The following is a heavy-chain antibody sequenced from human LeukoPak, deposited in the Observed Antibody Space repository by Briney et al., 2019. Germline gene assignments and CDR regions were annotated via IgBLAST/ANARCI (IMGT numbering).Heavy chain of an antibody. CDR1: GYTFTGYY. Sequence: ASVTVSCKASGYTFTGYYMHWVRQAPGQGLEWMGWINPNSGGTNYAQKFQGRVTMTRDTSISTAYMELSRLRSDDTAVYYCARDNQDGDYVGWFDPWGQGTLVTVSS. D-gene: IGHD4-17*01. J-gene: IGHJ5*02. CDR2: INPNSGGT. V-gene: IGHV1-2*02. CDR3: ARDNQDGDYVGWFDP.